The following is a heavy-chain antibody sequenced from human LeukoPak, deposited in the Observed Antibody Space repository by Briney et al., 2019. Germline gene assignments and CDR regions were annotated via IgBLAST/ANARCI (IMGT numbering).Heavy chain of an antibody. V-gene: IGHV4-4*02. CDR3: ARLSVTFGGVLPRGDY. D-gene: IGHD3-16*01. Sequence: SGTLSLTCAVSGDSISNTNWWSWVRPPPGKGLEWIGEIYHSGSTNYNPSLKSRVTISVDKSKNQFSLKLNSVTAADTAVYYCARLSVTFGGVLPRGDYWGQGTLVTVSS. J-gene: IGHJ4*02. CDR1: GDSISNTNW. CDR2: IYHSGST.